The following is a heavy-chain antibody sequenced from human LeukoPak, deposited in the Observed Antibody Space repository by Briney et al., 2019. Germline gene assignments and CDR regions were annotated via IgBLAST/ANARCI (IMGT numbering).Heavy chain of an antibody. CDR3: ARDRYSSSSPFDY. Sequence: GGSLRLSCAASGFTFRSYGMHWVRQAPGKGLEWVAVIWYDGSNKYYADSVKGRFTISRDNSKNTLYLQMNSLRAEDTAVYYCARDRYSSSSPFDYWGQGTLVTVSS. CDR2: IWYDGSNK. D-gene: IGHD6-6*01. CDR1: GFTFRSYG. J-gene: IGHJ4*02. V-gene: IGHV3-33*01.